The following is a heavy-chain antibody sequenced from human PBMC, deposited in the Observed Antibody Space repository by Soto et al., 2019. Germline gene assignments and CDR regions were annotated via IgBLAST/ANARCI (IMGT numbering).Heavy chain of an antibody. V-gene: IGHV1-69*13. CDR1: GGTFSSYA. CDR2: IIPIFGTA. CDR3: ARGEFGSHYYDSSGYYPFDY. Sequence: SVKVSCKAPGGTFSSYAISWVRQAPGQGLEWMGGIIPIFGTANYAQKFQGRVTITADESTSTAYMELSSLRSEDTAVYYCARGEFGSHYYDSSGYYPFDYWGQGTLVTVSS. D-gene: IGHD3-22*01. J-gene: IGHJ4*02.